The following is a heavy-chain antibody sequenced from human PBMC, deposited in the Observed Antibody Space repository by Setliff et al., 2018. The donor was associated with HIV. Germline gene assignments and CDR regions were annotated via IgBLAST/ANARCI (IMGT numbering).Heavy chain of an antibody. J-gene: IGHJ4*02. Sequence: ASVKVSCKASGYTFTSYGLNWVRQAPGQGLEWMGWISAYNGNTNYAQKLQGRVTMTTDTSTSTAYMELRSLRSDDTAMYYCARDHRTQRNIAARQGVDYWGQGTLVTVSS. D-gene: IGHD6-6*01. V-gene: IGHV1-18*01. CDR2: ISAYNGNT. CDR3: ARDHRTQRNIAARQGVDY. CDR1: GYTFTSYG.